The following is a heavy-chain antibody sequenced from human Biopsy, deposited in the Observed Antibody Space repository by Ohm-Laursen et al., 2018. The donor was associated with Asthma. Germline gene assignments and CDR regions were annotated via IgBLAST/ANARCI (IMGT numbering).Heavy chain of an antibody. V-gene: IGHV3-30*18. CDR1: GFTFGDYW. D-gene: IGHD1-26*01. CDR2: ISFDGSNK. Sequence: SLRLSCAASGFTFGDYWMSRVRQVPGKGLEWVAVISFDGSNKDFADSVKGRFTISRDNSKNTMYLEMNSLRAEDTAVYFCAKEVFPGWELRRGPDSWGQGTLVTVSS. CDR3: AKEVFPGWELRRGPDS. J-gene: IGHJ4*02.